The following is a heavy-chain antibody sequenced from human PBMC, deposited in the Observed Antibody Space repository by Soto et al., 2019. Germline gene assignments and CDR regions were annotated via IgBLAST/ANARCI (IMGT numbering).Heavy chain of an antibody. D-gene: IGHD3-10*01. Sequence: EVQLVESGGGLVQPGGSLRLSCAASGFTFSTYWMTWVRQAPGEGLEWVANIWPDGSEKESVDSVKGRFHISRDNAKNSPYLQMNFLRVENTAVYYCARGGSDMDVWGKGTTVSVSS. CDR1: GFTFSTYW. V-gene: IGHV3-7*01. CDR2: IWPDGSEK. CDR3: ARGGSDMDV. J-gene: IGHJ6*03.